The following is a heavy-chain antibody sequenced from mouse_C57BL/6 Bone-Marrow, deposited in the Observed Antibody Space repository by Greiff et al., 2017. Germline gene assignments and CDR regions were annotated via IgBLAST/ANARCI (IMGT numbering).Heavy chain of an antibody. D-gene: IGHD1-1*02. Sequence: VKLQQSGAELARPGASVKLSCKASGYTFTRYGIGWVKQRTGPGLEWIGEIYPRSGHTYDNEKFKGKATLTADKSPSTAYMELRGLTSEDSAVYFCAIGGSHDYWGRGTTLPVSS. CDR3: AIGGSHDY. CDR1: GYTFTRYG. J-gene: IGHJ2*01. CDR2: IYPRSGHT. V-gene: IGHV1-81*01.